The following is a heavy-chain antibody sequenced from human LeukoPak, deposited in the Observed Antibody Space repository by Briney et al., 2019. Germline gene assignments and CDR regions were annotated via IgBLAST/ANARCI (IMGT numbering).Heavy chain of an antibody. CDR2: TYYNGNT. CDR3: VRQPGYSYLTTYSYYYMDV. V-gene: IGHV4-39*01. J-gene: IGHJ6*03. Sequence: PSETLSLTCTVSGVSPSSSSYYWGWLRPPPGKGLEWIGTTYYNGNTYYNPSLKSRVIMSIDTSKNQFSLRLTSVTAADTAVYYCVRQPGYSYLTTYSYYYMDVWGKGTTVTVSS. CDR1: GVSPSSSSYY. D-gene: IGHD5-18*01.